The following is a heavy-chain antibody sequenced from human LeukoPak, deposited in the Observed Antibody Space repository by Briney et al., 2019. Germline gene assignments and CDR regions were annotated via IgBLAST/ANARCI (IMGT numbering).Heavy chain of an antibody. V-gene: IGHV1-2*06. J-gene: IGHJ5*02. CDR3: ARDYGPYPGCSWFYP. D-gene: IGHD2-21*01. CDR2: INCNVGGT. Sequence: ASVKVSCKASGYTFTGYYIHWVRQAPGQGLEWMGRINCNVGGTSYAQKFQGRVTTTRDTSISTAYIELDRLTSDDTAVYYCARDYGPYPGCSWFYPWGQGTLVTVSS. CDR1: GYTFTGYY.